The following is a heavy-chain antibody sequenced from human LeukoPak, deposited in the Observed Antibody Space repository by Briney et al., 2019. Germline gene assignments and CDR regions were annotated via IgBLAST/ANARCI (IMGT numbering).Heavy chain of an antibody. J-gene: IGHJ6*04. CDR2: ISYDGSNK. D-gene: IGHD3-10*01. CDR1: GFTFSNYA. V-gene: IGHV3-30*04. CDR3: AREYYYGSGSYYGSYYYYGMDV. Sequence: GRSLRLSCAASGFTFSNYAMHWVRQAPGKGLEWVAVISYDGSNKYYADSVKGRFTISRDNSKNTLYLQMNSLRAEDTAVYYCAREYYYGSGSYYGSYYYYGMDVWGKGTTVTVSS.